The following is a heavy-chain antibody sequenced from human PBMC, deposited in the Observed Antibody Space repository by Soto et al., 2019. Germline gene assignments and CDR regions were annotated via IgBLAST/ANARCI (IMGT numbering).Heavy chain of an antibody. D-gene: IGHD5-12*01. Sequence: GGSLRLSCAASGFTFSSYAMSWVRQAPGKGLEWVSTISDDGSNKYYADSVKGRFTISRDNSKNTLYLQMNSLRAEDTAVYYCARDTVATNLSFDYWGQGTLVTVSS. CDR1: GFTFSSYA. CDR2: ISDDGSNK. J-gene: IGHJ4*02. CDR3: ARDTVATNLSFDY. V-gene: IGHV3-23*01.